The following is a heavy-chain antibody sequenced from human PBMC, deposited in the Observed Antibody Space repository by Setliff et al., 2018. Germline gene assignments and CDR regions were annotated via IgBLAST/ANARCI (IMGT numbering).Heavy chain of an antibody. V-gene: IGHV1-24*01. D-gene: IGHD2-2*01. CDR3: ERLVRYGTTTTCQRTSGDDF. CDR1: GYTLTELS. J-gene: IGHJ4*02. Sequence: ASVKVSCKVSGYTLTELSMHWVRQAPGKGLEWMGGFDPEDGETIYAQKFQGRVTMTEDTSTDTAYMELSSLRSEDTAVYYCERLVRYGTTTTCQRTSGDDFWGQGTLVTVSS. CDR2: FDPEDGET.